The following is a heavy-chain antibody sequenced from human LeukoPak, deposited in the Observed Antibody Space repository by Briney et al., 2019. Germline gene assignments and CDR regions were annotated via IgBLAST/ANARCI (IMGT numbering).Heavy chain of an antibody. V-gene: IGHV4-34*01. CDR1: GGSFSGYY. Sequence: KTSETLSLTCAVYGGSFSGYYWSWLRQPPGKGLEWIGEINHSGSTNYNPSLKSRVTISVDTSKNQFSLKLSSVTAADTAVYYCASYYWKGNDYWGQGTLVTVSS. J-gene: IGHJ4*02. CDR2: INHSGST. CDR3: ASYYWKGNDY. D-gene: IGHD3-10*01.